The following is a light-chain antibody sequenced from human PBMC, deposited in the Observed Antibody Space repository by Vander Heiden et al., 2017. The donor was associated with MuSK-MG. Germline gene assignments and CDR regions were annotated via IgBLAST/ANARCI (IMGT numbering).Light chain of an antibody. Sequence: GSLGERATINCKSSQSVLYSSNNKNYLAWYQQKPGQPPKLLIYWASTRESGVPDRFSGSGSGTDFTLTISSLQAEDVAVYYCQQYDSTRTFGQGTKVEIK. CDR3: QQYDSTRT. CDR2: WAS. V-gene: IGKV4-1*01. J-gene: IGKJ1*01. CDR1: QSVLYSSNNKNY.